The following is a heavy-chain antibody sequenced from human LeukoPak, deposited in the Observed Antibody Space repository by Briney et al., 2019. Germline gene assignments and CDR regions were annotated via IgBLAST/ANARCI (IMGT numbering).Heavy chain of an antibody. J-gene: IGHJ4*02. D-gene: IGHD6-13*01. Sequence: PSGTLSLTCTVSGGSISSGDYYWSWIRQPPGKGLEWIGYIYYSGSTYYNPSLKSRVTISVDTSKNQFSLKLSSVTAADTAVYYCARTLAAARERSVWPLFDYWGQGTLVTVSS. V-gene: IGHV4-30-4*01. CDR3: ARTLAAARERSVWPLFDY. CDR2: IYYSGST. CDR1: GGSISSGDYY.